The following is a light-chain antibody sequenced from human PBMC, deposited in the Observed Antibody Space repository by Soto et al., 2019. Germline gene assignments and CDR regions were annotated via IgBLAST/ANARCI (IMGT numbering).Light chain of an antibody. Sequence: EIVLTQSTATLSLSPGEGTTLSCRARKSVSSYLAWYQQKPGQAPRLLIYDASNRATGIPARFSGSGSGTDFTLTIISLEPEDFAVYYCQQRSNWLTFGGGTKVEIK. V-gene: IGKV3-11*01. CDR3: QQRSNWLT. CDR1: KSVSSY. J-gene: IGKJ4*01. CDR2: DAS.